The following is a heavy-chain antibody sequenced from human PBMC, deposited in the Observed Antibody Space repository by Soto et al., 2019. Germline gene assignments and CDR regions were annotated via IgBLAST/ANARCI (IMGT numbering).Heavy chain of an antibody. D-gene: IGHD4-17*01. Sequence: SVKVCYRASSRYFISYYISWLRQAPGQGLELIGGIIRIVGTPNTAQKLQGRVTVTAAESTSTAYMELSSLRSEDTAVYYCAISSATVVTLGGMHVWGQVT. CDR2: IIRIVGTP. CDR3: AISSATVVTLGGMHV. V-gene: IGHV1-69*13. CDR1: SRYFISYY. J-gene: IGHJ6*02.